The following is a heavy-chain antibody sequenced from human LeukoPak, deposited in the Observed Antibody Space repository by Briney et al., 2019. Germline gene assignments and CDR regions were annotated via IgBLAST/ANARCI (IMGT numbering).Heavy chain of an antibody. CDR3: AKDRNSGNYYQTGDFHY. CDR1: GFTFSSYN. Sequence: GGSLRLSCAASGFTFSSYNMNWVRQAPGKGLEWGSYITLSGTSIYYADSVKGRFTISRDNAKNSLYLQMNTLRAEDTALYYCAKDRNSGNYYQTGDFHYWGQGTLVTVSS. J-gene: IGHJ4*02. CDR2: ITLSGTSI. D-gene: IGHD1-26*01. V-gene: IGHV3-48*01.